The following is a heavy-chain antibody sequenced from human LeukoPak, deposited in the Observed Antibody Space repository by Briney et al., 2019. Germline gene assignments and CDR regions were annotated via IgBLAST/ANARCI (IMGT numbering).Heavy chain of an antibody. Sequence: PGRSLRLSCAASGFTFSSYAMHWVRQAPGKGLEWVAVISYDGSNKYYADSVKGRVTISRDNSKNTLYLQMNSLRAEDTAVYYCARDVSYYYDSSGYPDYWGQGTLVTVSS. D-gene: IGHD3-22*01. CDR1: GFTFSSYA. V-gene: IGHV3-30*04. CDR2: ISYDGSNK. J-gene: IGHJ4*02. CDR3: ARDVSYYYDSSGYPDY.